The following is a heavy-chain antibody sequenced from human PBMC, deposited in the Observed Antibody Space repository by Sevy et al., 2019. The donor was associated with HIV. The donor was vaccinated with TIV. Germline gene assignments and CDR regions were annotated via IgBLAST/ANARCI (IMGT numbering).Heavy chain of an antibody. V-gene: IGHV3-53*01. Sequence: GGSLRLSCAASGFTVSSNYMSLVRQAPGKGLEWVSVIYSGGSTYYADSVKGRFTISRDNSKNTLYLQMNNLRAEDTAVYYCASEYSSSSHWLYGMDVWGQGTTVTVSS. CDR3: ASEYSSSSHWLYGMDV. J-gene: IGHJ6*02. CDR2: IYSGGST. CDR1: GFTVSSNY. D-gene: IGHD6-6*01.